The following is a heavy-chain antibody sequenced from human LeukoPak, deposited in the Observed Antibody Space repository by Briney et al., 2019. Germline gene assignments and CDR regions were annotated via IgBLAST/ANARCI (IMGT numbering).Heavy chain of an antibody. Sequence: SETLSLTCTVSGGSLSSYYWSWIRPPAGKGLEWIGRIYTSGSTNYNPPLKSRVTMSVDTSKNQFSLKLSSVTAADTAVYYCARGGAARPLGYWGQGTLVTVSS. CDR2: IYTSGST. J-gene: IGHJ4*02. CDR1: GGSLSSYY. CDR3: ARGGAARPLGY. V-gene: IGHV4-4*07. D-gene: IGHD6-6*01.